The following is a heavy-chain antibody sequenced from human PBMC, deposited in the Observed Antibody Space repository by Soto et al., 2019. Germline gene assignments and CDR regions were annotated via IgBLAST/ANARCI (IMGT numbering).Heavy chain of an antibody. V-gene: IGHV4-34*01. Sequence: SETLSLTCAVYGGSFSGYYWSWIRQPPGKGLEWIGEINHSGSTNYNPSLKSRVTISVDTSKNQFSLKLSSVTAADTAVYYCARSGSSGWSEFDYWGQGTLVTVSS. J-gene: IGHJ4*02. CDR2: INHSGST. CDR1: GGSFSGYY. CDR3: ARSGSSGWSEFDY. D-gene: IGHD6-19*01.